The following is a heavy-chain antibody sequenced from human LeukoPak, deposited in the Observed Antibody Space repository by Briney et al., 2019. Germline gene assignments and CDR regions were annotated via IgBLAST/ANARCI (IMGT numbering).Heavy chain of an antibody. Sequence: ASVKVSCKASGYTFTNYAINWVRQAPGQGLEWMGWITTDTGNSTYAQGFTGRFVFSLDTSVTTAYLQITSLKAEDTAVYYCARDGARLDIWGQGTMVSVSS. D-gene: IGHD4/OR15-4a*01. J-gene: IGHJ3*02. CDR2: ITTDTGNS. V-gene: IGHV7-4-1*02. CDR3: ARDGARLDI. CDR1: GYTFTNYA.